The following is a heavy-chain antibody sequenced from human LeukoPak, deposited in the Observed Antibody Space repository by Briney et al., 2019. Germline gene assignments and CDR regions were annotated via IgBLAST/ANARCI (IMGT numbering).Heavy chain of an antibody. CDR3: ARRGASGAAWFDP. CDR1: GYSFPSHW. D-gene: IGHD4-17*01. Sequence: GESLKISCKGSGYSFPSHWIGWVRQMPGKGLEWMGIIYPGDSNTRYGPSFQGQVTISADKSNSTAYLQWSSLKASDTAMYYCARRGASGAAWFDPWGQGTLVTVSS. CDR2: IYPGDSNT. J-gene: IGHJ5*02. V-gene: IGHV5-51*01.